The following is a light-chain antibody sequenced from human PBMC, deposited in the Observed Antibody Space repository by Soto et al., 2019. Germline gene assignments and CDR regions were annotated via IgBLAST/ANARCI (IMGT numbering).Light chain of an antibody. CDR1: QSVSSSH. J-gene: IGKJ1*01. CDR3: QQFASSPWT. Sequence: ETGLTQSPGTLSLSPGERATLSCRASQSVSSSHLTWYQQKPGQAPRLLIYGASSRATGIPDRFSGSGSGTDFTLTISRLEPEDFALYYCQQFASSPWTFGQGTKVEIK. V-gene: IGKV3-20*01. CDR2: GAS.